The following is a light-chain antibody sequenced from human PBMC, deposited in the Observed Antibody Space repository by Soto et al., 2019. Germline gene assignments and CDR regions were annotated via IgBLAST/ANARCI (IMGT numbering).Light chain of an antibody. CDR2: GAA. V-gene: IGKV3-15*01. J-gene: IGKJ1*01. CDR3: QQYNNWPRT. CDR1: QSVSSD. Sequence: EIVMTQSPATLSVSPGERATLSCRASQSVSSDLAWYHQKPGQHPRRLIFGAATRTTGSPARFSSSGSGTEFTLPINSLQSEDFAVYYCQQYNNWPRTFGQGTKVDIK.